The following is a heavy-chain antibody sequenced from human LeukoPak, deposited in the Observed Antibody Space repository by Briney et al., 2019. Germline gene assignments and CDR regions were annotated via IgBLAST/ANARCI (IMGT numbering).Heavy chain of an antibody. CDR3: ARLLGTYYYYGMDV. V-gene: IGHV4-59*08. CDR2: IYYSGST. CDR1: GGSISSYY. Sequence: SETLSLTCTVSGGSISSYYWSWIRHPPGKGLEWIGYIYYSGSTNYNPSLKSRVTISVDTSKNQFSLKLSSVTAADTAVYYCARLLGTYYYYGMDVWGQGTTVTVSS. J-gene: IGHJ6*02.